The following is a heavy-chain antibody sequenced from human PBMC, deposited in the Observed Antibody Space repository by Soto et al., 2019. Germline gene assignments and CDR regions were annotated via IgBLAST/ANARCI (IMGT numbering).Heavy chain of an antibody. J-gene: IGHJ3*02. CDR2: ISSSSSYI. V-gene: IGHV3-21*01. D-gene: IGHD3-10*01. CDR3: ARDKLPVIWVGEAFDI. Sequence: EVQLVESGGGLVKPGGSLRLSCAASGFTFSSYSMNWVRQAPGKGLEWVSSISSSSSYIYYVDSVKGRFTISRDNARNALYLQMNSLRAEYTSVYYCARDKLPVIWVGEAFDICGQGTMVTVSS. CDR1: GFTFSSYS.